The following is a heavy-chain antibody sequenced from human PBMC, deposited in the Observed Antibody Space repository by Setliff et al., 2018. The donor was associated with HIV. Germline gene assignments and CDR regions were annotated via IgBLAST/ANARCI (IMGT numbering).Heavy chain of an antibody. Sequence: SVKVSCKASGGTFSSYAISWVRQAPGQGLEWMGGIIPIFGTANYAQKFQGRVTITADESMSTAYMELSSLRSEDTAVYYCARASNFDWVQYYFDYWGQGTLVT. CDR3: ARASNFDWVQYYFDY. V-gene: IGHV1-69*13. D-gene: IGHD3-9*01. J-gene: IGHJ4*02. CDR2: IIPIFGTA. CDR1: GGTFSSYA.